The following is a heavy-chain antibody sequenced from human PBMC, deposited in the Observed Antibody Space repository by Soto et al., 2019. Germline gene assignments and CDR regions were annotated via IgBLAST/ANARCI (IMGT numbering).Heavy chain of an antibody. Sequence: FPRLSFAASGFTFSSYAMHWVRQAPGKGLEWVAVISYDGSNKYYADSVKGRFTISRDNSKNTLYLQMNSLRAEDTAVYYCARDRSSGWDHDIYYYYGMDVWGQGTTVTVSS. V-gene: IGHV3-30-3*01. J-gene: IGHJ6*02. CDR2: ISYDGSNK. CDR3: ARDRSSGWDHDIYYYYGMDV. D-gene: IGHD6-19*01. CDR1: GFTFSSYA.